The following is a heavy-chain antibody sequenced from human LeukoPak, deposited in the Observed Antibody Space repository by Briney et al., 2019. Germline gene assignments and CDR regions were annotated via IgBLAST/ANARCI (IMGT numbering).Heavy chain of an antibody. V-gene: IGHV1-18*01. Sequence: GASVKVSCKASGYTSINYGISWVRQAPGQGLEWMGWINTYNGNTNYTQKLQGRVTMTTDTSTSTAYMELRSLRSDDTAVYYCARALREVYASDYWGQGTLVTVSS. CDR3: ARALREVYASDY. J-gene: IGHJ4*02. CDR2: INTYNGNT. D-gene: IGHD5/OR15-5a*01. CDR1: GYTSINYG.